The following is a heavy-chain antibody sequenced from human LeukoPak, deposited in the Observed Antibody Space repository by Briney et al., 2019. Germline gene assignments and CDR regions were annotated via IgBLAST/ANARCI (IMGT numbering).Heavy chain of an antibody. V-gene: IGHV4-34*01. CDR3: ARALIVGAHMDV. D-gene: IGHD2-15*01. Sequence: PSETLSLTCAVYGWSFSGYYWSWIRQPPGKGLELIGEINHSGSTNYNPPLKSRGTISLDTSKNHFSLKLSSVTAADTAVYYCARALIVGAHMDVWGKGTTVTVSS. J-gene: IGHJ6*03. CDR2: INHSGST. CDR1: GWSFSGYY.